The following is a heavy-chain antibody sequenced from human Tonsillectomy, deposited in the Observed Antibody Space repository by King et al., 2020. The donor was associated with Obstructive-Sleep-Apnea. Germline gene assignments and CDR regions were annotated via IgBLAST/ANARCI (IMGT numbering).Heavy chain of an antibody. CDR3: ARAGGDGEIDY. J-gene: IGHJ4*02. D-gene: IGHD2-21*01. V-gene: IGHV4-59*01. CDR1: GGSISSYY. Sequence: VQLQESGPGLVKPSETLSLTCTVSGGSISSYYWGWIRQPPGEGLEWIGYIYYSGSTNYNPSPKSRVTKSVDTSKKQFSLKLSSVTAADTAVYYCARAGGDGEIDYWGQGTLVTVSS. CDR2: IYYSGST.